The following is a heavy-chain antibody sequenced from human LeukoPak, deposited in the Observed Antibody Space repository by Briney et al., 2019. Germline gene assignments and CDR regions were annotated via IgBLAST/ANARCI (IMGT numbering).Heavy chain of an antibody. CDR3: WRARGSYRDDAFDV. Sequence: PSETLSLTCAVSGYSISSGYYWGWIRQPPGKGLEWIGSIYHSGSTYYNPSLKSRVTISVDTSKNQFSLKLSSVTAADTAVYYCWRARGSYRDDAFDVWGQGTMVTVSS. CDR2: IYHSGST. CDR1: GYSISSGYY. D-gene: IGHD1-26*01. V-gene: IGHV4-38-2*01. J-gene: IGHJ3*01.